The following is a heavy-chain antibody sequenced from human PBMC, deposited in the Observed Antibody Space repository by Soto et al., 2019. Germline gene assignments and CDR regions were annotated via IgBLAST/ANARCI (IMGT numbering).Heavy chain of an antibody. J-gene: IGHJ6*02. Sequence: SETLSLTCTVSGCSISSGDFYWSWIRQPPGKGLEWIGYIYYSGSTYYNPSLKSRVTISVDTSKNQFSLKLSSVTAADTAVYSCARDHGGGVLWFGELLSHNYYYYYGMDAWGQGTTVTVS. CDR1: GCSISSGDFY. CDR3: ARDHGGGVLWFGELLSHNYYYYYGMDA. CDR2: IYYSGST. V-gene: IGHV4-30-4*01. D-gene: IGHD3-10*01.